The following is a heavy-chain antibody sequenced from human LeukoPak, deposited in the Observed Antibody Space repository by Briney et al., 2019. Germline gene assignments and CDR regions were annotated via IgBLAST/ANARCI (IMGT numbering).Heavy chain of an antibody. CDR2: MNPNSGNT. J-gene: IGHJ6*03. D-gene: IGHD3-3*01. CDR1: GYTFTSYD. V-gene: IGHV1-8*01. Sequence: ASVKVSFKASGYTFTSYDINWVRQATGQGLEWMGWMNPNSGNTGYAQKFQGRVTMTRNTSISTAYMELSSLRSEDTAVYYCARAQNQGRFLEWLGYYYYMDVWGKGTTVTVSS. CDR3: ARAQNQGRFLEWLGYYYYMDV.